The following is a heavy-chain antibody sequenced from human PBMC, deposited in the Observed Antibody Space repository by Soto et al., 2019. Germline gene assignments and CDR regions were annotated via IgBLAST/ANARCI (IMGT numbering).Heavy chain of an antibody. J-gene: IGHJ4*02. V-gene: IGHV4-59*12. CDR3: ARTPGY. CDR2: VYSSGST. CDR1: GDSITSYN. Sequence: PSETLSLTCTVSGDSITSYNWNWLRQPPGKALEWIGYVYSSGSTNYNPSLKSRVTISVDTSKNQFSLKLSSVTAADTAVYYCARTPGYWGQGTLVTVSS.